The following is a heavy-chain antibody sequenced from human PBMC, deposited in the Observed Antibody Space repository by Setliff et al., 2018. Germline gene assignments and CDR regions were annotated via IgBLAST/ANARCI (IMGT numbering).Heavy chain of an antibody. V-gene: IGHV1-8*02. J-gene: IGHJ6*02. D-gene: IGHD6-19*01. CDR3: ARVSGWYFYYYGMDV. CDR1: GYTFTSYD. Sequence: ASVKVSCKASGYTFTSYDINWVRQATGQGLEWMGWMNPNSGNTGYAQKFQGRVTMTRNTSISTAYMGLRSLRSDDTAVYYCARVSGWYFYYYGMDVWGQGTTVTVSS. CDR2: MNPNSGNT.